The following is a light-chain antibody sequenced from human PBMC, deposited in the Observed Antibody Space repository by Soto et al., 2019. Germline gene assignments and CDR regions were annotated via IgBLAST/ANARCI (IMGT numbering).Light chain of an antibody. Sequence: QSALTQPASVSGSPGQSITISCTGTGSDVGGYNYVSWYQHHPGKAPKVLIYDVTSRPSGVSNRFSGSKSGNTASLTISGLQAEDEADYYCSSHTTTSTWVFGGGTKLTV. CDR3: SSHTTTSTWV. CDR1: GSDVGGYNY. V-gene: IGLV2-14*03. J-gene: IGLJ3*02. CDR2: DVT.